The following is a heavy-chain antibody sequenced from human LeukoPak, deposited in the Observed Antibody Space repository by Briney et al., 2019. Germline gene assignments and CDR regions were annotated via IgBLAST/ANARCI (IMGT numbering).Heavy chain of an antibody. CDR1: GGSISSGSYY. Sequence: SETLSLTCTVSGGSISSGSYYWSWIRQPAGKGLEWVGRIYTSGSTNYNPSLKSRVTISVDTSKNQFSLKLSSVTAADTAVYYCARVSCSGGSCYFLGGWFDPWGQGTLVTVSS. D-gene: IGHD2-15*01. CDR2: IYTSGST. J-gene: IGHJ5*02. V-gene: IGHV4-61*02. CDR3: ARVSCSGGSCYFLGGWFDP.